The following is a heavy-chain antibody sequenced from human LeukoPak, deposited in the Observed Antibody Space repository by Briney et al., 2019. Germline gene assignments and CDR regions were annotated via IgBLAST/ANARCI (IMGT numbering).Heavy chain of an antibody. Sequence: PGGSLRLSCAASGFTFSSYSMNWVRQAPGKGLEWVSSISSSNGYIYYADSVKGRFTISRDNAKNSLYLQMNSLRAEDTAVYYCARVSEYYYGSGSYLLYYYYMDVWGKGTTVTISS. CDR2: ISSSNGYI. J-gene: IGHJ6*03. CDR3: ARVSEYYYGSGSYLLYYYYMDV. CDR1: GFTFSSYS. V-gene: IGHV3-21*01. D-gene: IGHD3-10*01.